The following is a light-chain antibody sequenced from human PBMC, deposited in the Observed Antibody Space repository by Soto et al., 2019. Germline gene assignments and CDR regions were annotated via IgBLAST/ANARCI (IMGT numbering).Light chain of an antibody. CDR2: GAS. CDR1: QTVSGSH. V-gene: IGKV3-20*01. J-gene: IGKJ1*01. Sequence: EIVLTQSPGTLSLSPGERATLSCRASQTVSGSHLAWYQQKPGQAPRLLIYGASSRATGIPDRFSGSGSGTDFTLTVSRLEPDDFAVYYCQQYGSSPPTFGHGAKVDIK. CDR3: QQYGSSPPT.